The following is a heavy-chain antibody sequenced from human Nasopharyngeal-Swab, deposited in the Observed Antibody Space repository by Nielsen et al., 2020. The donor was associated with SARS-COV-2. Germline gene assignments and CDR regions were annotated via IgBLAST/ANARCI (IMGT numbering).Heavy chain of an antibody. D-gene: IGHD2-21*02. CDR2: TYYRSHQWNT. CDR3: ARGAQRSDWA. V-gene: IGHV6-1*01. J-gene: IGHJ5*02. CDR1: GDSVSNNIAA. Sequence: SETLSLTCAISGDSVSNNIAAWNWIRQSPSRGLEWLGRTYYRSHQWNTNYAVSVKSRIIINPDTSKNQFSLQLNSVTPEDTAVYYCARGAQRSDWAWSQGTRVTVSS.